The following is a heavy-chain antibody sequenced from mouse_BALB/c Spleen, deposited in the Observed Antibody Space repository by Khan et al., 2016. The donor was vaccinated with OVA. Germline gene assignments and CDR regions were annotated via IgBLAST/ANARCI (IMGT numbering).Heavy chain of an antibody. V-gene: IGHV1S136*01. Sequence: VQLQQSGPELVKPGASVKMSCKASGYTFTSYVIHWVKQRPGQGLDWIGYIYPYNDATKYSDKFKGKATLTSDKSSSTTYMALSSLTSEDSAVYYCASYYGSRFVNWGQGTLVTVSA. J-gene: IGHJ3*01. CDR3: ASYYGSRFVN. CDR1: GYTFTSYV. D-gene: IGHD1-1*02. CDR2: IYPYNDAT.